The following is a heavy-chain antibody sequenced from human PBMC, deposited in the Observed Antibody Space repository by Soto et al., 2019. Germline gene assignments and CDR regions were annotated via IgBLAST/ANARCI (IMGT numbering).Heavy chain of an antibody. J-gene: IGHJ4*02. D-gene: IGHD3-10*01. CDR2: VNPIVSMS. Sequence: QVQLVQSGAEVKRPGSSVKVSCKASGDTFSFYSINWVRQAPGLGLEWMGRVNPIVSMSNYAQRFQGRVTITADKSTSTAYMELSGLRSEDTAMYYCATSYGSGYRAVDYWGQGALVTVSS. CDR1: GDTFSFYS. V-gene: IGHV1-69*04. CDR3: ATSYGSGYRAVDY.